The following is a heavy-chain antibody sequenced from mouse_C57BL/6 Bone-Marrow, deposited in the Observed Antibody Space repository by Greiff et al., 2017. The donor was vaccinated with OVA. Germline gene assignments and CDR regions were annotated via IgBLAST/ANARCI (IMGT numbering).Heavy chain of an antibody. CDR1: GYSITSGYY. CDR3: AITTVVAPYWYFDV. Sequence: EVKLVESGPGLVKPSQSLSLTCSVTGYSITSGYYWNWIRQFPGNKLEWMGYISYDGSNNYNPSLKNRISITRDTSKNQFFLKLNSVTTEDTATYYCAITTVVAPYWYFDVWGTGTTVTVSS. V-gene: IGHV3-6*01. CDR2: ISYDGSN. J-gene: IGHJ1*03. D-gene: IGHD1-1*01.